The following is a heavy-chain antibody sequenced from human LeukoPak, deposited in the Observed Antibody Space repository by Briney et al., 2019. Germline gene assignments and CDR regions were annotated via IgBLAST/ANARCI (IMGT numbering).Heavy chain of an antibody. CDR2: ISSSGSTI. D-gene: IGHD3-3*01. CDR1: GFTFSSYS. J-gene: IGHJ6*02. Sequence: GGSLRLSCAASGFTFSSYSMSWIRQAPGKGLEWVSYISSSGSTIYYADSVKGRFTISRDNAKNSLYLQMNSLRAEDTAVYYCARYYDFWSGPHYYYYGMDVWGQGTTVTVSS. CDR3: ARYYDFWSGPHYYYYGMDV. V-gene: IGHV3-48*04.